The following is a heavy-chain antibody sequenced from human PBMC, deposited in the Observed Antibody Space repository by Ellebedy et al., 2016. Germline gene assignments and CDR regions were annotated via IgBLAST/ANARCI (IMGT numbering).Heavy chain of an antibody. V-gene: IGHV4-4*02. CDR2: IYHSGST. Sequence: SETLSLTCAVSGGSISSSNWWSWVRQPPGKGLEWIGEIYHSGSTNYNPSLKSRVTISVDTSKNQFSLKLSSVTAADTAVYYCARAGGFGELNHGMDVWGQGTTVTVSS. D-gene: IGHD3-10*01. CDR1: GGSISSSNW. J-gene: IGHJ6*02. CDR3: ARAGGFGELNHGMDV.